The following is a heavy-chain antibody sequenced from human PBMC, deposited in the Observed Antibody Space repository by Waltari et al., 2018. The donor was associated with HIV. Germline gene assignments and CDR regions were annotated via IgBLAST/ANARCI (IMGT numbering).Heavy chain of an antibody. CDR3: VRALGTEYFQH. V-gene: IGHV4-31*03. CDR2: IYYSGTT. J-gene: IGHJ1*01. Sequence: QVQLQESGPGLVKPSQTLSLTCTVSGGSINNADYYWTWIRQHPGKGLEWIGYIYYSGTTYYNPSLESRVAISVDTSKNQFSLYLDSVTAADTAVYYCVRALGTEYFQHWGQGTLVTVSS. CDR1: GGSINNADYY.